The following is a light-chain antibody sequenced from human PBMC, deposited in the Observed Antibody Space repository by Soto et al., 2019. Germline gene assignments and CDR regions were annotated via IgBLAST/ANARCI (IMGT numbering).Light chain of an antibody. J-gene: IGLJ2*01. Sequence: QSVLTQPPSASGTPGQRVSFSCSGSSSNIGSNTVNWYQQLPGTAPKLLVYSNDQRPSGVPDRFSGSKSGTSASLAISGLQSEDEADYYCAAWYDSLDGVVFGGGTKLTVL. CDR3: AAWYDSLDGVV. CDR2: SND. CDR1: SSNIGSNT. V-gene: IGLV1-44*01.